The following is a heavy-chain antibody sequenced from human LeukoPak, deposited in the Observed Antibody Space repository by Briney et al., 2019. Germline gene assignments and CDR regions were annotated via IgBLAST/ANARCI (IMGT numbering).Heavy chain of an antibody. J-gene: IGHJ4*02. Sequence: GGSLRLSCAASGFTFSSYSMNWVRQAPGKGLEWVSSISSSSSYIYYADSVKGRFTTSRDNAKNSLYLQMNSLRAEDTAVYYCAREDSSGYLDYWGQGTLVTVSS. D-gene: IGHD3-22*01. CDR3: AREDSSGYLDY. V-gene: IGHV3-21*01. CDR2: ISSSSSYI. CDR1: GFTFSSYS.